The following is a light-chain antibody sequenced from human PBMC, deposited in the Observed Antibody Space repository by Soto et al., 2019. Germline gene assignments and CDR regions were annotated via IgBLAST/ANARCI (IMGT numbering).Light chain of an antibody. CDR2: KAS. CDR1: QYISSW. V-gene: IGKV1-5*03. J-gene: IGKJ1*01. CDR3: QHYNSQST. Sequence: DIQMTQSPSTLSASVGDRVTITCRASQYISSWLAWYQQKPGKAPKHLIYKASSLESGVPSRFSGSGSGTDFPLTSSSLQPDDFANYYCQHYNSQSTFGQGTKVEIK.